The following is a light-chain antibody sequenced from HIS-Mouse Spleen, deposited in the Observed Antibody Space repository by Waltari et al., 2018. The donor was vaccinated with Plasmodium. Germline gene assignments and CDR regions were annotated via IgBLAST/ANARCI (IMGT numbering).Light chain of an antibody. CDR3: QQYYSTPYT. Sequence: EIVMTQSPATLSVSPGERATLSCRASQSVSSNLAWYQQKPGQAPRLLIYGASTRVTGIPARFSGSGSGTEFTLTISSLQSEDFAVYYCQQYYSTPYTFGQGTKLEIK. J-gene: IGKJ2*01. V-gene: IGKV3-15*01. CDR1: QSVSSN. CDR2: GAS.